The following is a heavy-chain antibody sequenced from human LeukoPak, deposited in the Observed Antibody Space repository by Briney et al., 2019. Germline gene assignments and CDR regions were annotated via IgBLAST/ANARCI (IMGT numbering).Heavy chain of an antibody. CDR2: INPNSGGT. CDR3: ALHVGGDAFDI. CDR1: GYTFTGYY. V-gene: IGHV1-2*02. D-gene: IGHD1-26*01. Sequence: GASVKVSCKASGYTFTGYYMHWVRQAPRQGLEWVGWINPNSGGTNYAQKFQGRVTITRNTSISTAYMELSSLRSEDTAVYYCALHVGGDAFDIWGQGTMVTVSS. J-gene: IGHJ3*02.